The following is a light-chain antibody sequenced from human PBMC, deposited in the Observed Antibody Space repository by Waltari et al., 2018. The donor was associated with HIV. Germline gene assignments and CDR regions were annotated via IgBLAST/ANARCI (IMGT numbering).Light chain of an antibody. Sequence: DFVMTQGLLSLPVTLGQPASISCRSSEELVDSIGKTYLYWFLLLTGQSPRRLFFKVSSRDSGVPERFSASGSGTDFTLRNRSVQAEYVGIYFCMQDTHWPFTFGPGTNLAI. CDR1: EELVDSIGKTY. V-gene: IGKV2-30*01. CDR2: KVS. CDR3: MQDTHWPFT. J-gene: IGKJ3*01.